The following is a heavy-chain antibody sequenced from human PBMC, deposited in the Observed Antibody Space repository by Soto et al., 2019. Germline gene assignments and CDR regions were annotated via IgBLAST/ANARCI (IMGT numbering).Heavy chain of an antibody. CDR2: IYPGDSKT. J-gene: IGHJ3*02. D-gene: IGHD4-17*01. V-gene: IGHV5-51*03. CDR3: TRDLDYGGNSEDFDI. Sequence: VQLVQSGAEVKKPGESLKISCKGSEFSFTTYWIAWVRQMPGEGLEWMGIIYPGDSKTTYSPSLHGQVTISADKSINTAYLQLSSLKASDTAMYYCTRDLDYGGNSEDFDIWGQGTRVTVSS. CDR1: EFSFTTYW.